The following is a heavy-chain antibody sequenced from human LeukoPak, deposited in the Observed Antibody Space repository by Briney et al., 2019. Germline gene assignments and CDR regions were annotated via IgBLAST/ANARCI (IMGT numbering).Heavy chain of an antibody. Sequence: SETLSRTCTVSDDSFTTHYWTWIRQPPGKGLEWIGYISYIGSTNYNPSLKSRVAISVDTSKNQFSLKLSSVTAADTAVYYCARDPTTVTKGFDIWGQGTMVTVSS. CDR3: ARDPTTVTKGFDI. V-gene: IGHV4-59*11. J-gene: IGHJ3*02. D-gene: IGHD4-17*01. CDR2: ISYIGST. CDR1: DDSFTTHY.